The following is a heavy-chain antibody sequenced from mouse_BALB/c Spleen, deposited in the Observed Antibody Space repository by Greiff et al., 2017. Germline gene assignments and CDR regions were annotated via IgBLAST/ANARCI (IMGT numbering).Heavy chain of an antibody. Sequence: QVQLKESGAELVRPGSSVKISCKASGYAFSSYWMNWVKQRPGQGLEWIGQIYPGDGDTNYNGKFKGKATLTADKSSSTAYMQLSSLTSEDSAVYYCARSTTVVGYAMDYWGQGTSVTVSS. CDR2: IYPGDGDT. J-gene: IGHJ4*01. D-gene: IGHD1-1*01. CDR3: ARSTTVVGYAMDY. CDR1: GYAFSSYW. V-gene: IGHV1-80*01.